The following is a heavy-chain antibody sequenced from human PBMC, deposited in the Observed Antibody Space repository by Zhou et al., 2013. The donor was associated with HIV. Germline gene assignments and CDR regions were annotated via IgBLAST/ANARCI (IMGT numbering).Heavy chain of an antibody. Sequence: QVQLVQSGAEVRKPGSSVKVSCRVSGDTFRSSYAITWVRQAPGQGLEWLGWISAYTGNTYYAQRVQTRFTMTTDTSTSTAYMELTNLRSDDTAVYFCARDTAGTNTKIDYWGQGTLVTVSS. CDR2: ISAYTGNT. V-gene: IGHV1-18*01. D-gene: IGHD1-1*01. J-gene: IGHJ4*02. CDR3: ARDTAGTNTKIDY. CDR1: GDTFRSSYA.